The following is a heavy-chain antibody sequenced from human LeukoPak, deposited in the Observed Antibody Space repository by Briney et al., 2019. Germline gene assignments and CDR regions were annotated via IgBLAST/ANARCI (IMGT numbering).Heavy chain of an antibody. D-gene: IGHD2-2*01. CDR3: AKDGPQSEYQPLGSSDY. V-gene: IGHV3-23*01. CDR2: ISASGGSI. Sequence: GGSLRLSCAASGFTSSSYAMSWVRQAPGKGLEWVSGISASGGSIYYADSVKGRFTISRDNSKNTLYLEMNSLRAEDTALYYCAKDGPQSEYQPLGSSDYWGQGTLVTVSS. CDR1: GFTSSSYA. J-gene: IGHJ4*02.